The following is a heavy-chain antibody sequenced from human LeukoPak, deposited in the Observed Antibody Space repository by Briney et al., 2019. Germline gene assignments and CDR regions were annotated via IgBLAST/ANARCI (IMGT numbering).Heavy chain of an antibody. V-gene: IGHV3-23*01. CDR3: AKRGPLTYYFFEY. CDR2: ISGSGNSA. J-gene: IGHJ4*02. Sequence: GGSLRLSCAASGITNNSHSMTWVRQAPGKGLEWLSSISGSGNSAYYADSVKGRFTISRDKSKSTLSLQMNSLRVEDTAVYYCAKRGPLTYYFFEYWGQGTLVTVSS. CDR1: GITNNSHS. D-gene: IGHD3-10*01.